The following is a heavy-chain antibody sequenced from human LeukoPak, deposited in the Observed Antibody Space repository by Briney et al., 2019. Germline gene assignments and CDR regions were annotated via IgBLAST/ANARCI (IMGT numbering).Heavy chain of an antibody. CDR1: GYTFTSYG. J-gene: IGHJ5*02. V-gene: IGHV1-18*01. Sequence: GASVKVSCKASGYTFTSYGISWVRQAPGQGLEWMGWTSAYNGNTNYAQKLQGRVTMTTDTSTSTAYMELRSLRSEDTAVYYCATDAHCSGGSCYLNLWGQGTLVTVSS. CDR2: TSAYNGNT. CDR3: ATDAHCSGGSCYLNL. D-gene: IGHD2-15*01.